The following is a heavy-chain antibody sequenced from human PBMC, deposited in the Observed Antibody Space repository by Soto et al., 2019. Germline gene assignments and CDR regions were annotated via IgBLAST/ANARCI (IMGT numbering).Heavy chain of an antibody. V-gene: IGHV1-69*06. J-gene: IGHJ6*02. CDR3: ARDLPSLEVRSYGMHV. D-gene: IGHD3-10*01. CDR1: GGTFSSYR. Sequence: SVKVSCKVSGGTFSSYRFSWVRQAPGQGLEWMRGITPVFGAPDYAQKFQGRVTVTADRSTNTAYMELSRLTSEDTAVYYCARDLPSLEVRSYGMHVCGQGTTVTVSS. CDR2: ITPVFGAP.